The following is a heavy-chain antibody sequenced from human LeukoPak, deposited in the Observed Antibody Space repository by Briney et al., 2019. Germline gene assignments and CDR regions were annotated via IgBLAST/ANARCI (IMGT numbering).Heavy chain of an antibody. D-gene: IGHD6-6*01. CDR3: ARMRGYSSSSVYYYYMDV. CDR1: GYTLTSYD. Sequence: ASVKVSCKASGYTLTSYDINWVRQATGQGLEWMGWMNPNSGRTGYAQNFQGRITITRNTSISTAYMELSSLRSEDTAVYYCARMRGYSSSSVYYYYMDVWGKGTTVTVSS. CDR2: MNPNSGRT. V-gene: IGHV1-8*01. J-gene: IGHJ6*03.